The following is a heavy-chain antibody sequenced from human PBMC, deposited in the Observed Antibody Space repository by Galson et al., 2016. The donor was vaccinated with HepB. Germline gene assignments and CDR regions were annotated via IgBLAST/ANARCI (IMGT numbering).Heavy chain of an antibody. CDR1: GYTFNDYW. Sequence: QSGAAVKQPGASLRLSCAGVGYTFNDYWIAWVRQMPGKVLGWMGIIYPGAFDTRAGSSFYGEVTLSVDRSINPAYLQWNSLWASDTAIYYCARRGGYWDIWSVAYYWYVDLWGRGTLVTVSS. CDR2: IYPGAFDT. J-gene: IGHJ2*01. CDR3: ARRGGYWDIWSVAYYWYVDL. V-gene: IGHV5-51*01. D-gene: IGHD3-3*02.